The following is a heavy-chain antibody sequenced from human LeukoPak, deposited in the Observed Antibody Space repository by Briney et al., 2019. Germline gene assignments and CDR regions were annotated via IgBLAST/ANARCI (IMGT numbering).Heavy chain of an antibody. D-gene: IGHD3-3*01. V-gene: IGHV1-69*13. J-gene: IGHJ4*02. CDR1: GGTFSSYA. Sequence: SVKVSCKASGGTFSSYAISWVRQAPGQGLEWMGGIIPIFGTANYAQKFQGRVMITADESTSTAYMELSSLRSEDTAVYYCARGRLPDYDFWSGYPFFDYWGQGTLVTVSS. CDR2: IIPIFGTA. CDR3: ARGRLPDYDFWSGYPFFDY.